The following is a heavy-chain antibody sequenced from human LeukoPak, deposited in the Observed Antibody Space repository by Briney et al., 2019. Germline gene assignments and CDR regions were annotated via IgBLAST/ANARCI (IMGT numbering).Heavy chain of an antibody. D-gene: IGHD1-26*01. J-gene: IGHJ4*02. CDR1: GFTFSSYT. Sequence: AGTLRLSCAASGFTFSSYTMNWVRQAPGKGLEWVSCVSNSSSYIYYADPVKGRFTTFTVNAKNSLFLQMNSLRAEDTAVYFCARDGLVATTGDFDYWGLGTLVTVSS. V-gene: IGHV3-21*01. CDR3: ARDGLVATTGDFDY. CDR2: VSNSSSYI.